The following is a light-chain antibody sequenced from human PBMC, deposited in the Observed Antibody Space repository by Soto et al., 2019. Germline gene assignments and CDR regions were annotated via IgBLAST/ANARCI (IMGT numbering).Light chain of an antibody. CDR3: QVWDSSSDHPEVV. CDR1: NIGSKS. V-gene: IGLV3-21*04. Sequence: SYELTQPPSVSVAPGKTARITCGGNNIGSKSVHWYQQKPGQAPVLVIYYDSDRPSGSPERFSGSISGNTATLTISRVEAGDEADYYCQVWDSSSDHPEVVFGGGTKLTVL. CDR2: YDS. J-gene: IGLJ2*01.